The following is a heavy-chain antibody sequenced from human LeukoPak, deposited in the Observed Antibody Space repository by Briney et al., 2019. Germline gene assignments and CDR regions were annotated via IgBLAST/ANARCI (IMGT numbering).Heavy chain of an antibody. V-gene: IGHV4-34*01. J-gene: IGHJ3*02. CDR3: ARHLSQKNAFDI. CDR2: INHSGST. CDR1: GGSFSGYY. D-gene: IGHD3-16*02. Sequence: SETLSLTCAVYGGSFSGYYWGWIRQPPGKGLEWIGEINHSGSTNYNPSLKSRVTISVDTSKNQFSLKLSSVTAADTAVYYCARHLSQKNAFDIWGQGTMVTVSS.